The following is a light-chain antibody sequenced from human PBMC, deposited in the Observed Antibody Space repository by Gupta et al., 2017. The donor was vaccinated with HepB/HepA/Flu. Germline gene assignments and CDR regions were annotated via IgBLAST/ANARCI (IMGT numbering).Light chain of an antibody. Sequence: DIQMTQSPSSVSASVGDRVTITCRASQGISNWLAWYQQKPGKAPKLLIYATSNLQSGVPSRFSGSGSGTDFTLIISSLQPEDFATYYCQQAHIFPWTFGQGTKVEIK. CDR2: ATS. J-gene: IGKJ1*01. CDR1: QGISNW. CDR3: QQAHIFPWT. V-gene: IGKV1-12*01.